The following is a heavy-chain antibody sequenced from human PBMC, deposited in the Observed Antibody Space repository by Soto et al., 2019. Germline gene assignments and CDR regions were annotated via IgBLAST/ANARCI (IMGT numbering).Heavy chain of an antibody. CDR1: GSRFSNYV. CDR3: AREGRGKKAGYNGLVSLGY. Sequence: QVQLVQSGAEVKTPGSSLKVSCKVSGSRFSNYVISWVRQAPGHGLEWLGRILPIFNSTKYAQSFQVRVTITADKSTSTASLELSSLRSDDTAVYYCAREGRGKKAGYNGLVSLGYWGQGTLVTVSS. V-gene: IGHV1-69*06. J-gene: IGHJ4*02. CDR2: ILPIFNST. D-gene: IGHD2-2*02.